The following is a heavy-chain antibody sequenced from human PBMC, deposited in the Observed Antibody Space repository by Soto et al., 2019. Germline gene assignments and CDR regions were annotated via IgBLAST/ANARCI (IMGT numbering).Heavy chain of an antibody. CDR2: MNPNSGNT. J-gene: IGHJ6*02. CDR1: GYTFTSYD. Sequence: QVQLVQSGAEVKKPGASVKVSCKASGYTFTSYDINWVRQATGQGLEWMGWMNPNSGNTGYAQKLQGRVTMTRNTSLSTGYLELSRLRSEHKVVYYCAREKTCCGMVVWGQGTTVRISS. V-gene: IGHV1-8*01. CDR3: AREKTCCGMVV. D-gene: IGHD2-15*01.